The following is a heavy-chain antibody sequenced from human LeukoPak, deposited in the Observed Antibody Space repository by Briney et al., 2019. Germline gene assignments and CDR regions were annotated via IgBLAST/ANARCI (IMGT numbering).Heavy chain of an antibody. CDR3: ARDLEHCRNIICSNSAY. Sequence: ASVKVSCKGSGYNFDRYGVNWVRQPPGQGLEWVGWISTYNGNTFYAQKFEGRVSMTTDTSTNTVYMDLRSLRSDDTAVYYCARDLEHCRNIICSNSAYWGQGTLVTVSS. D-gene: IGHD2-2*01. CDR1: GYNFDRYG. CDR2: ISTYNGNT. J-gene: IGHJ4*02. V-gene: IGHV1-18*04.